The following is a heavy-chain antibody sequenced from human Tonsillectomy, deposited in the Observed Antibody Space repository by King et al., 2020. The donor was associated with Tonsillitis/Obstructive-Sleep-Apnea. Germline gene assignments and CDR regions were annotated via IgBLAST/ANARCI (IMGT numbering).Heavy chain of an antibody. CDR2: IKQDGSEK. D-gene: IGHD4/OR15-4a*01. Sequence: VQLVESGGGLVQPGGSLRLSCVASGFTFSSYWMSWVRQAPGKGLEWVANIKQDGSEKYYVDSVKGRFTISRDNAKNSLYLQMNSLRAEDTAVYYCARDLLTSFSFDYWGQGTLVTVSS. CDR1: GFTFSSYW. J-gene: IGHJ4*02. V-gene: IGHV3-7*04. CDR3: ARDLLTSFSFDY.